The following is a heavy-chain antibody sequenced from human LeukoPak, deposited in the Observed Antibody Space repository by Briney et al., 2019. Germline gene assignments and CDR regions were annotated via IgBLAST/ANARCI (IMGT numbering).Heavy chain of an antibody. J-gene: IGHJ5*02. Sequence: ASVKVSCKASGGTFSSYAISWVRQAPGQGLEWMGIINPSGGSTSYAQKFQGRVTVTRDTSTSTVYMELSSLRSEDTAVYYCASTPIAAAGIIRNWFDPWGQGTLVTVSS. CDR2: INPSGGST. D-gene: IGHD6-13*01. CDR1: GGTFSSYA. CDR3: ASTPIAAAGIIRNWFDP. V-gene: IGHV1-46*01.